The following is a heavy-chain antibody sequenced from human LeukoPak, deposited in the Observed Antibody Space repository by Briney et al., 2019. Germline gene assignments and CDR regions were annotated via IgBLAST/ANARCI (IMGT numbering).Heavy chain of an antibody. D-gene: IGHD6-13*01. J-gene: IGHJ4*02. CDR2: INHSGST. CDR3: ARVGIAGSFDY. V-gene: IGHV4-34*01. CDR1: GGSFSGYY. Sequence: PSETLSLTCAVYGGSFSGYYWSWIRQPPGKGLEWIGEINHSGSTNYNPPLKSRVTISVDTSKNQFSLKLSPVTAADTAVYYCARVGIAGSFDYWGQGTLVTVSS.